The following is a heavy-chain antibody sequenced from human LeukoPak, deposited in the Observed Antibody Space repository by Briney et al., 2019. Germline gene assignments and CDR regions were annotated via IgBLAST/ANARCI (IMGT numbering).Heavy chain of an antibody. CDR3: ARDVDTASGYYYGMDV. CDR2: IIPILGIA. D-gene: IGHD5-18*01. J-gene: IGHJ6*02. V-gene: IGHV1-69*10. CDR1: GGTFSSYA. Sequence: GASVKVSCKASGGTFSSYAISWVRQAPGQGREWMGRIIPILGIANYAQKFQGRVTITADKSTSTAYMELSSLRSEDTAVYYCARDVDTASGYYYGMDVGGQGTTVTVSS.